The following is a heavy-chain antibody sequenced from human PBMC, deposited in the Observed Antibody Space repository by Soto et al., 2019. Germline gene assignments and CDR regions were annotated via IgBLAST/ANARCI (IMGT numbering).Heavy chain of an antibody. D-gene: IGHD3-10*01. Sequence: PSETLSLTCAVYGGSFSGYYWSWIRQPPGKGLEWIGEINHSGSTNYNPSLKSRVTISVDTSKNQFSLKLSSVTAADTAVYYCASGHYGSGSPKEAYWGQGTLVTVSS. CDR2: INHSGST. CDR1: GGSFSGYY. CDR3: ASGHYGSGSPKEAY. J-gene: IGHJ4*02. V-gene: IGHV4-34*01.